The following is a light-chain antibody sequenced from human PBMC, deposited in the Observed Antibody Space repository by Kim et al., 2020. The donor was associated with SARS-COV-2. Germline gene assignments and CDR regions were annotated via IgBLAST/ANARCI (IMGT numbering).Light chain of an antibody. Sequence: GQELTISCTGTSSDVRYYNYVSWFQQPPENAHNLIIDDVSQRPSGVSNRFSGSKSGSTASLTISGLQTEDEGDYFCSSYTRRNSYVFGTGTKVTVL. CDR1: SSDVRYYNY. CDR2: DVS. V-gene: IGLV2-14*03. CDR3: SSYTRRNSYV. J-gene: IGLJ1*01.